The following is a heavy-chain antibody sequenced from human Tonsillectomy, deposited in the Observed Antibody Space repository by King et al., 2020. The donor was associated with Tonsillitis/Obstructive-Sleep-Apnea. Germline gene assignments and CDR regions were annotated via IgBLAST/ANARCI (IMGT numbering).Heavy chain of an antibody. CDR3: ARSMVRGVRNVDY. CDR2: INPNSGGT. D-gene: IGHD3-10*01. CDR1: GYTFTGYY. Sequence: VQLVESGAEVKKPGDSVKVSCKASGYTFTGYYMHWVRQAPGQGLEWMGWINPNSGGTNYAQKFQGRVTMTRDTSISTAYMELSRLRSDDTAVYYCARSMVRGVRNVDYWGQGTLVTVSS. V-gene: IGHV1-2*02. J-gene: IGHJ4*02.